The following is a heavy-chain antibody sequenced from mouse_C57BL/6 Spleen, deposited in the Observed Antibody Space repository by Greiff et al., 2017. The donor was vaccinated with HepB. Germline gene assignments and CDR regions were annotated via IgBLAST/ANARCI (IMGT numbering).Heavy chain of an antibody. CDR2: ISDGGSYT. Sequence: EVQRVESGGGLVKPGGSLKLSCAASGFTFSSYAMPWVRQTPEKRLEWVATISDGGSYTYYPDNVKGRSTISRDNAKNNLYLQMSHLKSEDTAMYYCARVGAQATFDYWGQGTTRTVSA. V-gene: IGHV5-4*01. CDR1: GFTFSSYA. D-gene: IGHD3-2*02. CDR3: ARVGAQATFDY. J-gene: IGHJ2*01.